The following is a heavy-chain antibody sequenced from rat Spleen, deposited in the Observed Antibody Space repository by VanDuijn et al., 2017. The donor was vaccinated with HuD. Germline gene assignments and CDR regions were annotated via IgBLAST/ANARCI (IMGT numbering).Heavy chain of an antibody. CDR1: GFTFSNYD. CDR2: ISTSGGST. Sequence: EVQLVESGGGLVQPGRSLKLSCAASGFTFSNYDMAWVRQAPTKGLEWVASISTSGGSTYYRDSVKGRFTVSRDNAKSTLYLQMDSLRSEDTATYYCARHQLVYVYYGLGGFDYWGQGVMVTVSS. J-gene: IGHJ2*01. CDR3: ARHQLVYVYYGLGGFDY. V-gene: IGHV5-25*01. D-gene: IGHD1-6*01.